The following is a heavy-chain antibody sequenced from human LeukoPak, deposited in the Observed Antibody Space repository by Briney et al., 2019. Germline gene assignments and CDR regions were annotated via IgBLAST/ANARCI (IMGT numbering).Heavy chain of an antibody. CDR2: VSASGFTT. V-gene: IGHV3-23*01. CDR1: GFMFSNYV. CDR3: AKGGRGTYYADS. D-gene: IGHD3-16*01. J-gene: IGHJ4*02. Sequence: GRSLRLSCAAAGFMFSNYVMYWVRQAPGKGLEWVSVVSASGFTTDYADSVKGRFTISRDNSKNTLYLQMNSLRAEDTAVYYCAKGGRGTYYADSWGQGTLVTVSS.